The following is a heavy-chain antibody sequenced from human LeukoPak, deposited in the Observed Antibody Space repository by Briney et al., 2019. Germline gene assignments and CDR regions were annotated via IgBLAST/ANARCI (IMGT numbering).Heavy chain of an antibody. CDR1: GYTFTTYG. V-gene: IGHV1-18*01. CDR2: ISAFNGDT. D-gene: IGHD2-15*01. Sequence: ASVKVSCKASGYTFTTYGFSWVRQAPGQGLEWMGWISAFNGDTKNAQKFQGRVTLTTDTSTGTAYLELRSLRSDDTAIYFCARDPVVVLAAAPYYYYGMDVRGQGTTVTVSS. J-gene: IGHJ6*02. CDR3: ARDPVVVLAAAPYYYYGMDV.